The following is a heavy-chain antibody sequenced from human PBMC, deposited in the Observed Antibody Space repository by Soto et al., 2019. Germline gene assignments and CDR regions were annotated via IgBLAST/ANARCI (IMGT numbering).Heavy chain of an antibody. CDR3: AREGSGSYYYDYYGMDV. D-gene: IGHD1-26*01. J-gene: IGHJ6*02. CDR2: ISSSSSYI. V-gene: IGHV3-21*01. Sequence: GGSLRLSCAASGFTFSSYSMNWVRQAPGKGLEWVSSISSSSSYIYYADSVKGRFTISRDNAKNSLYLQMNSLRAEDTAMYYCAREGSGSYYYDYYGMDVWGQGTTVTVSS. CDR1: GFTFSSYS.